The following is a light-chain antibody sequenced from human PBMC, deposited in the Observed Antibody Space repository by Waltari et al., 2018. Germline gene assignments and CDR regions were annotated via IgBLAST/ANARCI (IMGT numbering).Light chain of an antibody. CDR3: SSYISSNTLEL. J-gene: IGLJ2*01. CDR2: DVS. V-gene: IGLV2-14*03. CDR1: SSDVGGYHY. Sequence: QSALTQPASVSGSPGQSITISCTGTSSDVGGYHYGSWYQQHPGKAPKLMIYDVSNRPSGVSNRFSGSKSGNTASLTISGLQAEDEADYYCSSYISSNTLELFGGGTSLTVL.